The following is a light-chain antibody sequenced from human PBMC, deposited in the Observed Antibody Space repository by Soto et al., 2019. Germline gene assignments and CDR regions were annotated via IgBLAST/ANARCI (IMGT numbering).Light chain of an antibody. Sequence: QSVLTQPPSASGTPGQRVTISCSGSSSNIGSNTVNWYQQLPGTAPKLPIYSNNQRPSGVPDRFSGSKSGTSASLAISGLQSEDEADYYWAAWDDSLNGPVFGTGTKVXVL. CDR3: AAWDDSLNGPV. CDR1: SSNIGSNT. V-gene: IGLV1-44*01. J-gene: IGLJ1*01. CDR2: SNN.